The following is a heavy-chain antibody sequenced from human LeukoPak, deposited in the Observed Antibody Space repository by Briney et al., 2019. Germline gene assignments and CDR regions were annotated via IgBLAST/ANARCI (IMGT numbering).Heavy chain of an antibody. CDR2: IYTSGST. J-gene: IGHJ3*02. CDR3: ARDGYYDSSGYPNDAFDI. D-gene: IGHD3-22*01. V-gene: IGHV4-61*02. CDR1: GASISSGSYY. Sequence: SETLSLTCTVSGASISSGSYYWSWIRQPAGKGLEWIGRIYTSGSTNYNPSLKSRVTMSVDTSKNQFSLKLSSVTAADTAVYYCARDGYYDSSGYPNDAFDIWGQGTMVTVSS.